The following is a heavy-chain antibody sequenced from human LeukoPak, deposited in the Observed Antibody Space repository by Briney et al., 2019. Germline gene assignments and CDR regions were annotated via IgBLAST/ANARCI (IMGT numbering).Heavy chain of an antibody. CDR1: GYTFTSYG. J-gene: IGHJ4*02. CDR3: ARVIAVAGIDWYFDY. D-gene: IGHD6-19*01. V-gene: IGHV1-18*01. Sequence: ASVKVCCKASGYTFTSYGISWVRQAPGQGLEWMGWISAYNGNTNYAQKLQGRVTMTTDTSTSTAYMELRSLRSDDTAVYYCARVIAVAGIDWYFDYWGQGTLVTVSS. CDR2: ISAYNGNT.